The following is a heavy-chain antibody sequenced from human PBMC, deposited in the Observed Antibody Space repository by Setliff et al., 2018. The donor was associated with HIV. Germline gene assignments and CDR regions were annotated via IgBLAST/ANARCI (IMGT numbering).Heavy chain of an antibody. Sequence: GGSLRLSCAASGFDFSTYGMNWVRQAPGRGLEWVSSISTNSLYTSYAGSVRGRFTISRDYATNSLFLQMTSLRAEDTAVYYCARGKFFDSWGQGVLVTV. CDR2: ISTNSLYT. J-gene: IGHJ4*02. CDR1: GFDFSTYG. D-gene: IGHD1-26*01. CDR3: ARGKFFDS. V-gene: IGHV3-21*06.